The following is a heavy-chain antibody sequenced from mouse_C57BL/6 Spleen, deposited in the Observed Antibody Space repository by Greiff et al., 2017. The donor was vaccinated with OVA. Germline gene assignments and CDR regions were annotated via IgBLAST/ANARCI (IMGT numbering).Heavy chain of an antibody. CDR3: ARMVGWSMDY. V-gene: IGHV5-16*01. CDR2: INYDGSST. J-gene: IGHJ4*01. Sequence: EVKLMESEGGLVQPGSSMKLSCTASGFTFSDYYMAWVRQVPEKGLEWVANINYDGSSTYYLDSLKSRFIISRDNAKNILYLQMSSLKSEDTATYYCARMVGWSMDYWGQGTSVTVSS. CDR1: GFTFSDYY. D-gene: IGHD2-3*01.